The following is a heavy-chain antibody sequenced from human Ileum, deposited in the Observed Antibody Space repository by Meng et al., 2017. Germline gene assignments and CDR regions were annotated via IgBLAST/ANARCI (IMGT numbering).Heavy chain of an antibody. D-gene: IGHD3-3*01. Sequence: QVQLQESGPGLVKPSQTLSLTCSVSGCSFSSDNYYWTWIRQTPGKGLEWIGLTYYNGSPFYNPSLRSRVTISVDTSKNQFSLKLSSVTAADTAVYYCARENTIFGVVWGSWFDPWGQGTLVTVSS. CDR3: ARENTIFGVVWGSWFDP. CDR2: TYYNGSP. CDR1: GCSFSSDNYY. J-gene: IGHJ5*02. V-gene: IGHV4-30-4*01.